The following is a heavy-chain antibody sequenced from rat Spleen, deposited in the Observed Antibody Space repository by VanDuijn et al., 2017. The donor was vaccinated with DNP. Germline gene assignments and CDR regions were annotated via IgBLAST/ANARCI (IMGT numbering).Heavy chain of an antibody. CDR1: GYTITNGFD. J-gene: IGHJ2*01. CDR2: ITYSGTT. CDR3: ARWTRYFDY. Sequence: EIQLQESGPGLVKPSQSLSLTCSVTGYTITNGFDWSWIRKFPGKKVEWMGYITYSGTTNYNPSLKSRISITRDTSKNQFFLHLNSVTTEDTATYYCARWTRYFDYWGQGVMVTVSS. D-gene: IGHD1-7*01. V-gene: IGHV3-4*01.